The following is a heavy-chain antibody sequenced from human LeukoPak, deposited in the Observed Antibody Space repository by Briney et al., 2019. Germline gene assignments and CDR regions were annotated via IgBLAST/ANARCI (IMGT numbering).Heavy chain of an antibody. CDR1: GFTFSSYW. Sequence: GGSLRLSCAAAGFTFSSYWMSWVRQAPGKGLEWVANIKQGGSEKYYVDSVKGRFTISRDNAKNSLYLQMNSLRAEDTAVYYCARPSWDDAFDIWGQGTMVTVSS. V-gene: IGHV3-7*01. CDR3: ARPSWDDAFDI. J-gene: IGHJ3*02. D-gene: IGHD7-27*01. CDR2: IKQGGSEK.